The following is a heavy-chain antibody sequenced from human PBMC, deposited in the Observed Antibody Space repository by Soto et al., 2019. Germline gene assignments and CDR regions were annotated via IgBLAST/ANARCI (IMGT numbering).Heavy chain of an antibody. CDR1: GGTFGNYG. Sequence: GASVKVSCKASGGTFGNYGVSWVRQAPGQGLEWMGGILPRLGLTKSAQRFQGRVTFTADESTNTAYMELSSLRSEDTAVFYRARDRYYDDSGLYYESADWGQGTLVTVSS. J-gene: IGHJ4*02. CDR3: ARDRYYDDSGLYYESAD. D-gene: IGHD3-22*01. CDR2: ILPRLGLT. V-gene: IGHV1-69*10.